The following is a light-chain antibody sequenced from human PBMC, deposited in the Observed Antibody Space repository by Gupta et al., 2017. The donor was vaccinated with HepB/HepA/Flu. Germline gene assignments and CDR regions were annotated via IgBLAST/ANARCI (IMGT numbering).Light chain of an antibody. Sequence: EIVLTQHPATLSLSPGERATLSCGASQSVSSSYLAWYQQKPGLAPRLLSYDASSRATGIPDRFSGSGSGTDCTLTISRLEPEDVAVYYCLQDCSSLHTCGHGTKLDIK. CDR1: QSVSSSY. CDR3: LQDCSSLHT. CDR2: DAS. J-gene: IGKJ3*01. V-gene: IGKV3D-20*01.